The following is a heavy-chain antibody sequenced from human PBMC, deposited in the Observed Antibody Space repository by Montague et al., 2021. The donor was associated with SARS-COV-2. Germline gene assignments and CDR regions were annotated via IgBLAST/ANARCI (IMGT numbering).Heavy chain of an antibody. CDR2: ISDTGSTI. Sequence: SLRLSCAASGFTFSDYYMNWIRQAPGKGLEWISYISDTGSTIYYSDSFKGRFAVSRDNTKNSLYLQMNSLRAEDTAVYYCAKALMTYGGNSPVDQWGQGTLVTVSS. J-gene: IGHJ4*02. CDR3: AKALMTYGGNSPVDQ. D-gene: IGHD4-23*01. V-gene: IGHV3-11*01. CDR1: GFTFSDYY.